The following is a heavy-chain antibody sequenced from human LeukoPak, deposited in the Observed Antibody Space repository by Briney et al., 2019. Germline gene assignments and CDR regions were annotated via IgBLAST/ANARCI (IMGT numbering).Heavy chain of an antibody. CDR2: ISAYNGNT. CDR3: ARVSYYYYDSRGYYDY. V-gene: IGHV1-18*01. Sequence: ASVKVSCKASGYTFTSYGISWVRQAPGQGLEWMGRISAYNGNTNYAQKLQGRVTMTTDTSTSTAYMELRSLRSDDTAVYYCARVSYYYYDSRGYYDYWGQGTLVTVSS. D-gene: IGHD3-22*01. J-gene: IGHJ4*02. CDR1: GYTFTSYG.